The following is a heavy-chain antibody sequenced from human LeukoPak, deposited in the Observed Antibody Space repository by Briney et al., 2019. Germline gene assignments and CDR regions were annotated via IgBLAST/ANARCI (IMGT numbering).Heavy chain of an antibody. V-gene: IGHV4-34*01. CDR2: INHSGST. D-gene: IGHD2-2*01. CDR3: ARPSRSYYYYMDV. Sequence: SETLSLTCDGYGGSFGGYYWSWIHQPPGKGLEWIGEINHSGSTNYNPSLKSRVTISVDTSKNQFSLKLSSVTAADTAVYYCARPSRSYYYYMDVWGKGTTVTISS. CDR1: GGSFGGYY. J-gene: IGHJ6*03.